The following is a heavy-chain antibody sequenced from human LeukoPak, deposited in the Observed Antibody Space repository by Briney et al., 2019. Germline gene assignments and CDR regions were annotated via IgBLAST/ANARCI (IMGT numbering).Heavy chain of an antibody. D-gene: IGHD6-13*01. V-gene: IGHV4-34*01. CDR2: INHSGST. Sequence: SETLSLTCAVYGGSVSGYYWSWIRQPPGKGLEWSGEINHSGSTNYNPSLKSRVTISVDTSKNQFSLKLSSVTAADTAVYYCARRVREFAIIAAAGKSWFDPWGQGTLVTVSS. J-gene: IGHJ5*02. CDR1: GGSVSGYY. CDR3: ARRVREFAIIAAAGKSWFDP.